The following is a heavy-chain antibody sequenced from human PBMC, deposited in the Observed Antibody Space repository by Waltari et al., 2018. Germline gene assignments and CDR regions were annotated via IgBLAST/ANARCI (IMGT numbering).Heavy chain of an antibody. V-gene: IGHV3-48*01. CDR2: VSSSRSTI. J-gene: IGHJ4*02. Sequence: EVQLVESGGGLVQPGGSLRLSCAASGFTFSSYSMNWVRQAPGKGREWVSYVSSSRSTIFYADSVKGRFTISRGNAKNSLFLQMHSLRVEDTAVYYCARSGSGTSRGFDYWGQGTLVTVSS. D-gene: IGHD3-10*01. CDR3: ARSGSGTSRGFDY. CDR1: GFTFSSYS.